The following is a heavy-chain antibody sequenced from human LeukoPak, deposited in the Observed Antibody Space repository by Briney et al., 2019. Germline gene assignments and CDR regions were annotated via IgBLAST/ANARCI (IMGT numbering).Heavy chain of an antibody. J-gene: IGHJ4*02. CDR2: ISGSGGST. D-gene: IGHD4-17*01. V-gene: IGHV3-23*01. Sequence: PGGSLRLSCAASGFTFSRYAMSWVRQAPGKGLEWVSTISGSGGSTYYADSVKGRFTISRDNSENTLYLQMNSLRAEDTAVHYCTKGPPNYGDQNFLTGYFDYWGQGTLVTVSS. CDR3: TKGPPNYGDQNFLTGYFDY. CDR1: GFTFSRYA.